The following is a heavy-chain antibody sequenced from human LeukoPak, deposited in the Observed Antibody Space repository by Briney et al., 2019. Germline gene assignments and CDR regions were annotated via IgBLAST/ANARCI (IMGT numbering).Heavy chain of an antibody. CDR3: ARARGSYSSDY. V-gene: IGHV3-11*01. Sequence: PGGSLRLSCAASGFTFSDYYMSWIRQAPGKGLEWVSFISKDGRSMAYADSVKGRFTISRDNAKNSLYLQMNSLTADDTAVYFCARARGSYSSDYWGQGTLVTVSS. CDR1: GFTFSDYY. D-gene: IGHD5-12*01. CDR2: ISKDGRSM. J-gene: IGHJ4*02.